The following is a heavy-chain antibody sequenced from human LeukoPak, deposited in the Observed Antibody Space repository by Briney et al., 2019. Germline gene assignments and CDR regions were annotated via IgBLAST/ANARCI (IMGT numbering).Heavy chain of an antibody. Sequence: SGTLALTCAVYGGSFSDYYWTWIRQPPGKGLEWIGEINHSGSTNYNPSLKSRVTISVDTSKNQISLKLRSVTAADAAVYYCARRLFSIPWFDPWGQGTLVTVSS. CDR1: GGSFSDYY. V-gene: IGHV4-34*01. J-gene: IGHJ5*02. CDR2: INHSGST. D-gene: IGHD4/OR15-4a*01. CDR3: ARRLFSIPWFDP.